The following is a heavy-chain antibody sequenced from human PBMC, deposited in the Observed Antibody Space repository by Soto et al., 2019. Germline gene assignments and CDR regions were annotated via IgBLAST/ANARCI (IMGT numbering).Heavy chain of an antibody. V-gene: IGHV4-59*11. CDR3: ARGVDYGGSSHYFDY. J-gene: IGHJ4*02. D-gene: IGHD2-15*01. CDR2: IYYSGST. Sequence: SETLSLTCTVSGASIKSHYWSWIRQPPGKGLEWIGYIYYSGSTNYSPSLKSRVTISVDTSKNQFSLKLNYVTAAVTAVYYCARGVDYGGSSHYFDYWGQGSLVTVSS. CDR1: GASIKSHY.